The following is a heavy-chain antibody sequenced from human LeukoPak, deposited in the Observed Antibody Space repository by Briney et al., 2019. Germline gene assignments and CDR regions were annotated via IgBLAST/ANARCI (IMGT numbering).Heavy chain of an antibody. CDR2: IKQDGSEK. V-gene: IGHV3-7*01. D-gene: IGHD3-10*01. J-gene: IGHJ4*02. CDR3: ARAVFGTYYNLDY. CDR1: GFTFSSYA. Sequence: PGGSLRLSCAASGFTFSSYAMSWVRQAPGKGLEWVANIKQDGSEKYYVDSLKGRFTISRDNAQNSLYLQVNNLRAEDTAVYYCARAVFGTYYNLDYWGQGTLVTVSS.